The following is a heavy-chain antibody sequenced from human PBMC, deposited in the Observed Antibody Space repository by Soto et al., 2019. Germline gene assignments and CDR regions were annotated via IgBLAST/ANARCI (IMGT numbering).Heavy chain of an antibody. CDR1: RDTFVGYP. Sequence: SVRGSWETSRDTFVGYPISWVLQATGQGLEWMGGIIPIFGTANYAQKFQGRVTITADESTSTAYMELSSLRSEDTAVYYCAGTYYYDSSYGSIFDYWGQGTLVTVSS. D-gene: IGHD3-22*01. CDR3: AGTYYYDSSYGSIFDY. V-gene: IGHV1-69*13. CDR2: IIPIFGTA. J-gene: IGHJ4*02.